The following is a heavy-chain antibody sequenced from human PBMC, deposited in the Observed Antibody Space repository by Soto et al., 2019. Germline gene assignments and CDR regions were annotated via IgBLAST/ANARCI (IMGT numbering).Heavy chain of an antibody. CDR3: ARVPNNYYFWCGYGYYYYGMDV. CDR1: GFTFSSYG. CDR2: IWYDGSNK. Sequence: SLRLSCAASGFTFSSYGMHWVRQAPGKGLEWVAVIWYDGSNKYYADSVKGRFTISRDNSKNTLYLQMNSLRAEDTAVYYCARVPNNYYFWCGYGYYYYGMDVWGQGTTDTVSS. D-gene: IGHD3-3*01. J-gene: IGHJ6*02. V-gene: IGHV3-33*01.